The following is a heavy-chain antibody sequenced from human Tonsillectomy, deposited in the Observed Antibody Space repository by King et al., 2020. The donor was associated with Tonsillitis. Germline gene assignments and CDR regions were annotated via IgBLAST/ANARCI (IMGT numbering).Heavy chain of an antibody. Sequence: QVQLQESGPGLVKPSETLSLTCTVSGGSISSYYWSWIRQPPGKGLEWIGYIYYSGSTNYNPSLKRRVTISVDTSKNQFSLKLSSVTAADTAVYYCARDQNYYDSSGYYRGGFDYWGQGTLVTVSS. CDR3: ARDQNYYDSSGYYRGGFDY. CDR2: IYYSGST. CDR1: GGSISSYY. D-gene: IGHD3-22*01. J-gene: IGHJ4*02. V-gene: IGHV4-59*01.